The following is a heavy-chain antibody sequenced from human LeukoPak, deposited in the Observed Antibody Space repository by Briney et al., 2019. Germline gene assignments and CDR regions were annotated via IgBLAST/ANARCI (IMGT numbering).Heavy chain of an antibody. CDR1: GGTLSRYA. V-gene: IGHV1-18*01. Sequence: ASVKVSCKTSGGTLSRYAISWVRQAPGQGLEWMGWISAYNGNTNYAQKLQGRVTMTTDTSTSTAYMELRSLRSDDTAVYYCARDRRHYYGSGSSTSRFDYWGQGTLVTVSS. D-gene: IGHD3-10*01. CDR3: ARDRRHYYGSGSSTSRFDY. J-gene: IGHJ4*02. CDR2: ISAYNGNT.